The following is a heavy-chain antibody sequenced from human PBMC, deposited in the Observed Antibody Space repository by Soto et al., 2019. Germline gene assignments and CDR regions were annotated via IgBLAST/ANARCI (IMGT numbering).Heavy chain of an antibody. Sequence: SVKVSCKASGGTFSSYAISWVRQAPGQGLEWMGGIIPIFGTANYAQKFQGRVTITADESTSTAYMELSSLRSEDTAVYYCARGTDWSSGYDIPLDYWGQGTLVTVSS. V-gene: IGHV1-69*13. D-gene: IGHD3-22*01. CDR1: GGTFSSYA. CDR3: ARGTDWSSGYDIPLDY. J-gene: IGHJ4*02. CDR2: IIPIFGTA.